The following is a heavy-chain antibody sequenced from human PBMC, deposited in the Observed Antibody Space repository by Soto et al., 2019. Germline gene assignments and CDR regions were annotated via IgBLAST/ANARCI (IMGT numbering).Heavy chain of an antibody. Sequence: GGSLRLSCAASGFTFSNAWMSWVRQAPGKGLEWVGRIKSKTDGGTTDYAAPVKGRFTISRDDSKNTLYLQMNSLKTEDTAVYYCTTDSYALSGSYDAFDIWGQGTMVTVSS. D-gene: IGHD1-26*01. CDR3: TTDSYALSGSYDAFDI. J-gene: IGHJ3*02. CDR1: GFTFSNAW. CDR2: IKSKTDGGTT. V-gene: IGHV3-15*01.